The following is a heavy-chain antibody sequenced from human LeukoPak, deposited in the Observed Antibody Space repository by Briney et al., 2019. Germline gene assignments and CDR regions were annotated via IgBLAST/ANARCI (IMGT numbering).Heavy chain of an antibody. CDR1: GYTFTSYA. J-gene: IGHJ4*02. CDR2: INTNTGNP. Sequence: ASVKVSCKASGYTFTSYAMNWVRQAPGQGLEWMGWINTNTGNPTYAQGFTGRFVFSLDTSVSTAYLQISSLKAEDTAVYYCARGESPEYSSSWPLYYFDYWGQGTLVTVSS. D-gene: IGHD6-13*01. CDR3: ARGESPEYSSSWPLYYFDY. V-gene: IGHV7-4-1*02.